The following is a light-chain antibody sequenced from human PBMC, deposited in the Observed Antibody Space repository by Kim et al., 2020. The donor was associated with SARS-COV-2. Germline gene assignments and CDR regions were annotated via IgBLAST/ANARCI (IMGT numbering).Light chain of an antibody. V-gene: IGKV3-20*01. J-gene: IGKJ2*01. CDR2: GAS. Sequence: SPVERATLSCRASHSVSSSYLAWYQQKPGQAPRLLIYGASSRATGIPDRFSGSGSGTDFTLTISRLEPEDFAVYYCQQYGSSPYTFGQGTKLEI. CDR1: HSVSSSY. CDR3: QQYGSSPYT.